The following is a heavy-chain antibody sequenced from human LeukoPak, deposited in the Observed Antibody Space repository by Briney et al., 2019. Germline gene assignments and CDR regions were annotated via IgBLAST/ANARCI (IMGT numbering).Heavy chain of an antibody. CDR1: GGSISSYY. J-gene: IGHJ6*03. CDR2: IYYSGST. D-gene: IGHD5-12*01. Sequence: PSETLSLTCTVSGGSISSYYWSWIRQPPGKGLEWIGYIYYSGSTNYNPSLKSRVTISVDTSKNQFTLKLSSVTAADTAVYYCASSGRGYDYDNYYYYYMDVWGKGTTVTVSS. V-gene: IGHV4-59*13. CDR3: ASSGRGYDYDNYYYYYMDV.